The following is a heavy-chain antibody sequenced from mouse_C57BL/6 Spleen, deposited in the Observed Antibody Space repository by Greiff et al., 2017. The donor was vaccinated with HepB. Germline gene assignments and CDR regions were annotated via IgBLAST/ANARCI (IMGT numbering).Heavy chain of an antibody. CDR1: GYAFSSYW. J-gene: IGHJ4*01. V-gene: IGHV1-80*01. Sequence: QVQLKQSGAELVKPGASVKISCKASGYAFSSYWMNWVKQRPGKGLEWIGQIYPGDGDTNYNGKFKGKATLTADKSSSTAYMQFSSLTSEDSAVYFCALYYGYDVYAMDYWGQGTSVTVSS. CDR3: ALYYGYDVYAMDY. CDR2: IYPGDGDT. D-gene: IGHD2-2*01.